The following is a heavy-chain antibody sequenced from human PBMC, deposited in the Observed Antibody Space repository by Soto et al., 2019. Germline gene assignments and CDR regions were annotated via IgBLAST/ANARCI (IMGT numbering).Heavy chain of an antibody. Sequence: ASVKVSCKASGYTFTSYGSSRVRQAPGPALEWMGWISAYNGNTNYAQKLQGRVTMTTDTSTSTAYMELRSLRSDDTAVYYCARDLPRFLDFLGYYYGMDVWGQGTTVTVSS. V-gene: IGHV1-18*04. CDR2: ISAYNGNT. D-gene: IGHD3-3*01. CDR1: GYTFTSYG. J-gene: IGHJ6*02. CDR3: ARDLPRFLDFLGYYYGMDV.